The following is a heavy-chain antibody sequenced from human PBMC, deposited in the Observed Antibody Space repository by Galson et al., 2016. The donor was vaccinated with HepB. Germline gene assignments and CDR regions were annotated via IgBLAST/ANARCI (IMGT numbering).Heavy chain of an antibody. CDR3: AKGTTTYCYFYMDV. Sequence: SLRLSCAASGITFSSYVMNWVRQAPGKGLEWVSVISDSGGGTNYADSVRGRFTISRDNSKNTLYLQMSGLRAEDTATYYCAKGTTTYCYFYMDVWGKGTTVTVSS. CDR1: GITFSSYV. CDR2: ISDSGGGT. D-gene: IGHD1-26*01. V-gene: IGHV3-23*01. J-gene: IGHJ6*03.